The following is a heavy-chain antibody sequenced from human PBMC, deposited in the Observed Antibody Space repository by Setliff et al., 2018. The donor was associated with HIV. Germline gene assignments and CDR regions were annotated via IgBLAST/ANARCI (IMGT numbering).Heavy chain of an antibody. CDR3: ARDSFYLYYYYMDV. J-gene: IGHJ6*03. Sequence: ASVKVSCKASGYTFTGYYVHWVRQAPGQGLEWMGRIIPNSGGTNYAQKFQGRVTMTRDTSTSTVYMELSSLRSEDTAVYYCARDSFYLYYYYMDVWGKGTTVTVSS. V-gene: IGHV1-2*06. CDR1: GYTFTGYY. CDR2: IIPNSGGT. D-gene: IGHD3-10*01.